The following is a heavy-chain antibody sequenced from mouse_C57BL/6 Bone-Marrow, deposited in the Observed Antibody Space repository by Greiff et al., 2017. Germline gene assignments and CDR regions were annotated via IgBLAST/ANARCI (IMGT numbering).Heavy chain of an antibody. CDR1: GFNIKDYY. V-gene: IGHV14-2*01. CDR2: IVPEDGET. D-gene: IGHD3-3*01. J-gene: IGHJ2*01. Sequence: EVQLKESGAELVKPGASVKLSCTASGFNIKDYYMHWVKQRTEQGLEWIGRIVPEDGETKYAPKFQGKATITAYTSSNTAYLQLSSLTSEDTAVYYCARGLGGRDYFDYWGQGTTLTVSS. CDR3: ARGLGGRDYFDY.